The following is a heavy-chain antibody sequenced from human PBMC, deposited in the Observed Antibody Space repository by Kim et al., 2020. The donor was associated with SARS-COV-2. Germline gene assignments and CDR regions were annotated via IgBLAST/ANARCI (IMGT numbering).Heavy chain of an antibody. V-gene: IGHV4-34*01. J-gene: IGHJ4*02. D-gene: IGHD1-26*01. CDR2: INHSGST. Sequence: SETLSLTCAVYGGSFSGYYWSWIRQPPGKGLEWIGEINHSGSTNYNPSLKSRVTISVDTSKNQFSLKLSSVTAADTAVYYCARGRVGATIHVIFDYWGQG. CDR1: GGSFSGYY. CDR3: ARGRVGATIHVIFDY.